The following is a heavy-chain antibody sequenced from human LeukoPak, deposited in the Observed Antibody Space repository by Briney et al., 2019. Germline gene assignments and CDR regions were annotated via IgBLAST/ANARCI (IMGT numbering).Heavy chain of an antibody. CDR2: INSDGSST. CDR1: GFTFSSYW. Sequence: GGSLRLSCAASGFTFSSYWMHWVRQTPGKGLVWVSRINSDGSSTSYADSVKGRFTISRDNAKNTLYLQMNSLRAEDTAVYFCARTQMVLYPYDIWGQGTMVTVSS. D-gene: IGHD2-8*01. V-gene: IGHV3-74*01. CDR3: ARTQMVLYPYDI. J-gene: IGHJ3*02.